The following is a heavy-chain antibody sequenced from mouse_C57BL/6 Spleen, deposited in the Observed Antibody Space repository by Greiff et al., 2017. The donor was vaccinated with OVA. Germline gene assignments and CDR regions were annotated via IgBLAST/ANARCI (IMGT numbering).Heavy chain of an antibody. Sequence: QVQLQQPGAELVRPGTSVKLSCKASGYTFTSYWMHWVKQRPGQGLEWIGEIDPTDSYTNYNQKFKGKATLTVETSSSTAYMQLSSLTSEDSAVSVCARTLLYYDYDGGDYWGQGTTLTVSS. CDR2: IDPTDSYT. CDR1: GYTFTSYW. D-gene: IGHD2-4*01. J-gene: IGHJ2*01. CDR3: ARTLLYYDYDGGDY. V-gene: IGHV1-59*01.